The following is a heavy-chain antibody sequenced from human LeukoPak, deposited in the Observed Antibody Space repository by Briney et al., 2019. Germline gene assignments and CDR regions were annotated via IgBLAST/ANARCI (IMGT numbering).Heavy chain of an antibody. CDR3: ARAPGSGYAFDA. CDR2: INPDSGGT. CDR1: AYTSTGYY. Sequence: ASANVSRKASAYTSTGYYTHWVRHAPRQGLEKMGWINPDSGGTKSAQKLQGRVTMTRDTSINTAYMELSRLASDDTAVYYCARAPGSGYAFDAWGQGTQVTVSS. V-gene: IGHV1-2*02. J-gene: IGHJ4*02. D-gene: IGHD5-12*01.